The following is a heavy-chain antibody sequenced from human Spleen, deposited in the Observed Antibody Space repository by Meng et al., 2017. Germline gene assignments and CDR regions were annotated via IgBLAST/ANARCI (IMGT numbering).Heavy chain of an antibody. Sequence: VHLQESGQGLVKRSGTLALTCAVSGASFSSGYWCSWVRQSPGKGLEWIGEIYHDGRTNYNPSLNSRVTLSVDNSKNHLSLQLTSVTAADTAVYYCGGNGDSDSFYIDSWGRGTLVTVSS. CDR1: GASFSSGYW. J-gene: IGHJ4*02. V-gene: IGHV4-4*02. D-gene: IGHD2/OR15-2a*01. CDR2: IYHDGRT. CDR3: GGNGDSDSFYIDS.